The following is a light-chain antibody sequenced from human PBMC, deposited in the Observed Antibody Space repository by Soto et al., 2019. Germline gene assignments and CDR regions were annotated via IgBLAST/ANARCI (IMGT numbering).Light chain of an antibody. CDR3: QQRSNWLT. CDR2: DAS. J-gene: IGKJ4*01. V-gene: IGKV3-11*01. Sequence: EIVLTQSPATQSLSPGERATLSCRASQSVSSYLAWYQQKPGQAPRLLIYDASNRATGIPARFSGSGSGTDFTLPISSLEPEDFAVYYCQQRSNWLTFGGGTKVEIK. CDR1: QSVSSY.